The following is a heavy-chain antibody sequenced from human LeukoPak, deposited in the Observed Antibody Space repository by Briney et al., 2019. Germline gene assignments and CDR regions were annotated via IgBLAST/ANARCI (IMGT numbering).Heavy chain of an antibody. CDR3: ASFYYYGSGSYSLYNWFDP. CDR1: GGSISSSSYY. Sequence: SGTLSLTCTVSGGSISSSSYYWGWIRQPPGKGLEWIGSIYYSGSTYYNPSLKSRVTISVDTSKNQFSLKLSSVTAADTAVYYCASFYYYGSGSYSLYNWFDPWGQGTLVTVSS. CDR2: IYYSGST. D-gene: IGHD3-10*01. V-gene: IGHV4-39*01. J-gene: IGHJ5*02.